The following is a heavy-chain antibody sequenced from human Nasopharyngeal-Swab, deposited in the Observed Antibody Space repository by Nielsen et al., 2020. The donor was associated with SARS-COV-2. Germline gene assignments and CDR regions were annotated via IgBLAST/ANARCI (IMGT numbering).Heavy chain of an antibody. D-gene: IGHD2-15*01. V-gene: IGHV3-23*01. J-gene: IGHJ4*02. CDR3: ARDLGGYLDY. CDR1: GFFFRTYA. CDR2: ISGSGDYT. Sequence: GGSLRLSCAASGFFFRTYAMTWVRQAPGRGLEWVSTISGSGDYTYSPDSVKGRFIISRDNSKNTLYLQMNSLRAEDTAVYYCARDLGGYLDYWGQGTLVTVSS.